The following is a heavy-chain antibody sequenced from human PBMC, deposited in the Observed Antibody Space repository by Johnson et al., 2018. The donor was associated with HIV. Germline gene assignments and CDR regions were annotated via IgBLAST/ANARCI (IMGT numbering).Heavy chain of an antibody. J-gene: IGHJ3*02. D-gene: IGHD2-15*01. CDR2: IRYDGSNK. V-gene: IGHV3-30*02. CDR3: AKGDCSGGSCYSFTDAFDI. Sequence: QVQLVESGGGVVQPGGSLRLSCAASGFTFSTYGMHWVRQAPGKGLEWVAFIRYDGSNKYYADSVKVRFTISRDNAKNSLYLQMNSLRAEDTAVYYCAKGDCSGGSCYSFTDAFDIWGQGTMVTVSS. CDR1: GFTFSTYG.